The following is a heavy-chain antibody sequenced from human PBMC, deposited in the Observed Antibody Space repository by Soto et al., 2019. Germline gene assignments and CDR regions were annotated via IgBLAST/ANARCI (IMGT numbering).Heavy chain of an antibody. CDR1: GGTFSSYA. CDR2: IIPIFGTA. CDR3: ARDTISAAVDAFDI. Sequence: QVQLVQSGAEVKKPGSSVKVSCKASGGTFSSYAISWVRQAPGQGLEWMGGIIPIFGTANYAQKFQGRVTITADESTSTAYMERSSLRSEDTAVYYCARDTISAAVDAFDIWGQGTMVTVSS. V-gene: IGHV1-69*12. D-gene: IGHD3-3*01. J-gene: IGHJ3*02.